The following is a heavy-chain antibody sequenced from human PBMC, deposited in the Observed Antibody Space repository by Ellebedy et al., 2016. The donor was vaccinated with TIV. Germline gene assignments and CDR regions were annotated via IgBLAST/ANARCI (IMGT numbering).Heavy chain of an antibody. V-gene: IGHV3-21*01. CDR2: ISSSSSYI. D-gene: IGHD3-10*01. CDR1: GFTFSSYS. Sequence: GESLKISCAASGFTFSSYSMNWVRQAPGKGLEWVSSISSSSSYIYYADSVKGRFTISRDNAKNSLYLQMNSLRAEDTAVYYCARDREGFGESLIDYWGQGTLVTVSS. J-gene: IGHJ4*02. CDR3: ARDREGFGESLIDY.